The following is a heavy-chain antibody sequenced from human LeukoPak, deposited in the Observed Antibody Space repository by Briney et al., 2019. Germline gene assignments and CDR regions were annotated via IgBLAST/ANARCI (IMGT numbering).Heavy chain of an antibody. J-gene: IGHJ4*02. CDR3: AKDQGTGFSDFDY. CDR2: ISWNSGSI. V-gene: IGHV3-9*01. CDR1: GFTFHDYA. Sequence: GGSLRLSCAASGFTFHDYAMHWVRQAPGKGLEWVSGISWNSGSIGYADSVKGRFTISRDNSKNTLYLQMNSLTTEDTAVYYCAKDQGTGFSDFDYWGQGTLVTVSS.